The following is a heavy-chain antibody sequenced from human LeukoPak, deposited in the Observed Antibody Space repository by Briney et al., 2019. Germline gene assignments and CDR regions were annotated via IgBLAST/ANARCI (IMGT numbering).Heavy chain of an antibody. CDR3: ARENGGWYLLGWVRGYYMDV. D-gene: IGHD6-19*01. Sequence: SETLSLTCAVYGGSFSGYYWSWIRQPPGKGLEWIGEINHSGSANYNPSLKSRVTISVDTSKNQFSLKLSSVTAADTAVYYRARENGGWYLLGWVRGYYMDVWGKGTTVTVSS. J-gene: IGHJ6*03. CDR2: INHSGSA. CDR1: GGSFSGYY. V-gene: IGHV4-34*01.